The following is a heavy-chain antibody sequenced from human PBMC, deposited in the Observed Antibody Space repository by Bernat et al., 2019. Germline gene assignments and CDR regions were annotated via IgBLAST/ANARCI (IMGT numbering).Heavy chain of an antibody. CDR1: GFTFSSYG. D-gene: IGHD6-6*01. J-gene: IGHJ4*02. V-gene: IGHV3-33*01. CDR3: ASSIAARHTELDY. Sequence: QVQLVESGGGLVQPGGSLRLSCAASGFTFSSYGMHWVRQAPGKGLEWVAVIWYDGSNKYYADSVKGRFTISRDNSKNTLYLQMNSLRAEDTAVYYCASSIAARHTELDYWGQGTLVTVSS. CDR2: IWYDGSNK.